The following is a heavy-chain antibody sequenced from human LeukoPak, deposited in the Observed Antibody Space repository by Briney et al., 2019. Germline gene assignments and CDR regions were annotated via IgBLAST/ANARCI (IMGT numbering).Heavy chain of an antibody. CDR3: ARHRWTGTYNFDY. CDR2: IHNSGRT. J-gene: IGHJ4*02. CDR1: GGSVSSYY. V-gene: IGHV4-59*08. Sequence: PSETLSLTCSVSGGSVSSYYWSWIRQSPGKGLEWIGYIHNSGRTNYNPSLKSRVTISVDTSKNQFSLKLSSVTAADTAVYYCARHRWTGTYNFDYWGQGSLVTVSS. D-gene: IGHD1-1*01.